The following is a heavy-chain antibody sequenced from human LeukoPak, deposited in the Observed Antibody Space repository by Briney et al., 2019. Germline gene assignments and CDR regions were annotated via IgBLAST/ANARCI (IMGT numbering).Heavy chain of an antibody. CDR3: ARLRGYSGYDSFDY. D-gene: IGHD5-12*01. V-gene: IGHV3-7*01. Sequence: GGSLRLSCAASGFTFSSYWMSWVRQAPGKGLEWVANIKQDGSEKYYEDSVKGRFTISRDNAKNSLYLQMNSLRAEDTAVYYCARLRGYSGYDSFDYWGQGTLVTVSS. CDR1: GFTFSSYW. J-gene: IGHJ4*02. CDR2: IKQDGSEK.